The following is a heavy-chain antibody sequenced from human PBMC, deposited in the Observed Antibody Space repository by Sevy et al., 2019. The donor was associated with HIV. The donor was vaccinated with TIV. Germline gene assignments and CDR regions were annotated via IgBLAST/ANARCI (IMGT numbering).Heavy chain of an antibody. CDR2: ISAYNGNA. CDR3: ARDSAGSGQPFWGTVLRQKGYMDV. J-gene: IGHJ6*03. D-gene: IGHD3-16*01. Sequence: ASVKVSCQGSGYNFSNYGITWVRQAPGQGLEWMGWISAYNGNANYAQKFQGRVTMTTDTSTSTAYMDLRGLRSDDTAVYYCARDSAGSGQPFWGTVLRQKGYMDVWGKGTTVTVSS. V-gene: IGHV1-18*01. CDR1: GYNFSNYG.